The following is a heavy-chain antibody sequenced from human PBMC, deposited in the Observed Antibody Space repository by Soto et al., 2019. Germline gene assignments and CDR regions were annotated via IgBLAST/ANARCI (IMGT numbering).Heavy chain of an antibody. CDR1: GGTFSSYA. Sequence: WASVKVSCKASGGTFSSYAISWVRQAPGQGLEWMGGIIPIFGTANYAQKFQGRVTITADESTSTAYMELSSLRSEDTAVYYCARISSASSGWLPDYWGQGTLVTVSS. D-gene: IGHD6-19*01. CDR3: ARISSASSGWLPDY. J-gene: IGHJ4*02. V-gene: IGHV1-69*13. CDR2: IIPIFGTA.